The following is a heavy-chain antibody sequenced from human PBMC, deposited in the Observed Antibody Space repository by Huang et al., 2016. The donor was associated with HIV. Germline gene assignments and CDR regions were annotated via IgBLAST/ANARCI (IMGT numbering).Heavy chain of an antibody. J-gene: IGHJ4*02. Sequence: EVHLVESGGGLVQPGGSLRLSCATSGFTFSSYWMTWVRQAPGKGLEWVANIKLDGSGKYYVDSVKGRFTISRDNAKNSLYLQMNSLRVEDTAVYYCARDRTATTGSPYFDYWGQGTLLTVSS. CDR3: ARDRTATTGSPYFDY. D-gene: IGHD1-1*01. V-gene: IGHV3-7*01. CDR2: IKLDGSGK. CDR1: GFTFSSYW.